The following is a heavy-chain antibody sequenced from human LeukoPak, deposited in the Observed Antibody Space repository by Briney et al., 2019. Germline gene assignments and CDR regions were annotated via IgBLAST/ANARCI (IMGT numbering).Heavy chain of an antibody. J-gene: IGHJ6*03. Sequence: KTSETLSLTCAVYGGSFSGYYWSWIRQPPGKGLEWIGEINHSGSTNYNPSLKSRVTISVDTSKNQFSLKLSSVTAADTAVYYCARGARGGYDSEYYYYYYMDVWGKGTTVTVSS. D-gene: IGHD5-12*01. CDR1: GGSFSGYY. CDR3: ARGARGGYDSEYYYYYYMDV. CDR2: INHSGST. V-gene: IGHV4-34*01.